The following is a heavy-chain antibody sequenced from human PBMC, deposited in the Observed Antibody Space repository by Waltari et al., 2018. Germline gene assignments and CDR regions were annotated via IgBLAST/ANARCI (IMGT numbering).Heavy chain of an antibody. CDR2: IRYDGNNK. J-gene: IGHJ3*01. V-gene: IGHV3-30*02. D-gene: IGHD4-17*01. Sequence: VQLEEFGGGVVPPGGSLPLPCSASGFPFRNFGLPWVRQAPGKGLEWLTFIRYDGNNKYHADSVKGRFIISRDNSKNTLYLQINSLRADDTATYYCVKDGDFFVSGYDAFDVWGQGTMVTVSS. CDR3: VKDGDFFVSGYDAFDV. CDR1: GFPFRNFG.